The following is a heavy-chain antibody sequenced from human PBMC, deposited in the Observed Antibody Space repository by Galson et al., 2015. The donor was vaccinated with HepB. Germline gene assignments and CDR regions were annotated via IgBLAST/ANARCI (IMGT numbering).Heavy chain of an antibody. CDR2: IKSKTDGGTT. D-gene: IGHD6-13*01. V-gene: IGHV3-15*01. Sequence: SLRLSCAASGFTFGDYAMSWFRQAPGKGLEWVGRIKSKTDGGTTDYAAPVKGRFTISRDDSKNTLYLQMNSLKTEDTAVYYCTTDPSGETAADDDPWGQGTLVTVSS. CDR1: GFTFGDYA. CDR3: TTDPSGETAADDDP. J-gene: IGHJ5*02.